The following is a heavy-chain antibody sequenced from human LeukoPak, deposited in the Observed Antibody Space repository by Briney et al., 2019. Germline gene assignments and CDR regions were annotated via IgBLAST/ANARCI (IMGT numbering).Heavy chain of an antibody. CDR2: IYYSGST. V-gene: IGHV4-59*08. J-gene: IGHJ4*02. CDR1: GGSISSYY. CDR3: ARTAAGEFPSFDY. D-gene: IGHD6-13*01. Sequence: SETLSLTCTVSGGSISSYYWSWIRQPPGKGLEWFGYIYYSGSTNYNPSLKSRVTISVDTSKNQFSLKLSSVTAADTAVYYCARTAAGEFPSFDYWGQGTLVTVSS.